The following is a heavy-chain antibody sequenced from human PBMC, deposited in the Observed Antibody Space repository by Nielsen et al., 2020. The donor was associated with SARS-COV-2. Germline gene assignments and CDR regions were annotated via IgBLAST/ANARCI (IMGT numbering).Heavy chain of an antibody. V-gene: IGHV4-59*08. D-gene: IGHD3-3*01. CDR3: ARSAAYYDFWSGYSLDS. CDR1: GGPISINY. CDR2: IYSSGRT. J-gene: IGHJ4*02. Sequence: SETLSLTCTASGGPISINYWSWIRQPPGKRLAWLGHIYSSGRTNYNPSLKSRLTISVDTSRNQFSLNLRSVTAADTAVYYCARSAAYYDFWSGYSLDSWGQGTLVTVSS.